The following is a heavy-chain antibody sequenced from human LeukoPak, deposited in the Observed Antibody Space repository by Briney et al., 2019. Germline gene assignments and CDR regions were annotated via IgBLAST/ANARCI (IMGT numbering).Heavy chain of an antibody. CDR3: ARDWSPSIILDY. V-gene: IGHV3-7*01. J-gene: IGHJ4*02. CDR2: IKQDGSEK. CDR1: GFSFSSYW. Sequence: GRSLRLSCAASGFSFSSYWMSWVRQAPGKGLEWVANIKQDGSEKYYVDSVKGRFTISRDNAKNSLYLQMNSRRAEDTAVYYCARDWSPSIILDYWGQGTLVTVSS. D-gene: IGHD3-16*01.